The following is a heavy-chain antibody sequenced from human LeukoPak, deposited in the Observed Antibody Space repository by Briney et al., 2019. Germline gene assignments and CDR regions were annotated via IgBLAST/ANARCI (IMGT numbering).Heavy chain of an antibody. CDR3: ARDTAGLIYLGDAFDI. CDR1: GGSISSGSYY. D-gene: IGHD3-16*01. CDR2: IYYSGST. V-gene: IGHV4-61*01. Sequence: SETLSLTCTVSGGSISSGSYYWSWIRQPPGKGLEWIGYIYYSGSTNYNPSLKSRVTISVDTSKNQFSLKLSSVTAADTAVYYCARDTAGLIYLGDAFDIWGQGTMVTVSS. J-gene: IGHJ3*02.